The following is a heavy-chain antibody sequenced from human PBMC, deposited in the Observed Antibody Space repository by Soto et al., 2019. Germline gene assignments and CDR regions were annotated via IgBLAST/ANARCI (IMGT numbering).Heavy chain of an antibody. Sequence: QVTLKESGPVLVKPTETLTLTCTVSGFSLSNARMGVSWIRQPPGKALEWLAHIFSNDEKSYSTSLKSRLTISKDTXXSXVXXTMTNMDPVETATYYCARVYYDFWSGYDTYYGMDVWGQGTTVTVSS. D-gene: IGHD3-3*01. J-gene: IGHJ6*02. CDR1: GFSLSNARMG. CDR2: IFSNDEK. CDR3: ARVYYDFWSGYDTYYGMDV. V-gene: IGHV2-26*01.